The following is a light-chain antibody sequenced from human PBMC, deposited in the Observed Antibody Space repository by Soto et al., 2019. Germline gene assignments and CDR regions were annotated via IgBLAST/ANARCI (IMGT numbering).Light chain of an antibody. J-gene: IGLJ1*01. Sequence: QSVLTQPASVSGSPGQSITISCTGTSSDVGGFNYVSWYQQHPGQAPKLLTSEVSNRPSGVSNRFSGSKSGNTASLTISGLQAEDEADYYCSSYTSSNTPLVFGTGTKVTVL. CDR3: SSYTSSNTPLV. CDR1: SSDVGGFNY. V-gene: IGLV2-14*01. CDR2: EVS.